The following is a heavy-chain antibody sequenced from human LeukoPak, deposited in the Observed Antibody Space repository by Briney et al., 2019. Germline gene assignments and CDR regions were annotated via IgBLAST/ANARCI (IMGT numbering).Heavy chain of an antibody. CDR1: GGSISSYY. CDR3: ARTDQLLCDAFDI. J-gene: IGHJ3*02. D-gene: IGHD2-2*01. Sequence: PSETLSLTCTVSGGSISSYYWSWIRQPPGKGLEWIGYIYYSGSTNYNPSLKSRVTISVDTSKNQFSLKLSSVTAADTAVYYCARTDQLLCDAFDIWGQGTMVTVSS. CDR2: IYYSGST. V-gene: IGHV4-59*08.